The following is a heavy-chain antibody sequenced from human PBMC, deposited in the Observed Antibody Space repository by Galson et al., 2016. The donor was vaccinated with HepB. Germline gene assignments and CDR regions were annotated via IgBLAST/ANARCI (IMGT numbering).Heavy chain of an antibody. V-gene: IGHV3-33*06. CDR3: AKDHSSAYDTSGYYPYYFDS. Sequence: SLRLSCAASGFTFNTYAMHWVRQAPGMGLEWVAVIWFDGGNKYYADSVKGRLTSSRDNSKNTQNLQMTNLRVEDTAVYFCAKDHSSAYDTSGYYPYYFDSWGQGALVTGSS. J-gene: IGHJ4*02. CDR2: IWFDGGNK. D-gene: IGHD3-22*01. CDR1: GFTFNTYA.